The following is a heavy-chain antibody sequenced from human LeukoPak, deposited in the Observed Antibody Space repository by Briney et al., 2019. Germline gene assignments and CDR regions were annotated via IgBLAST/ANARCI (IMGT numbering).Heavy chain of an antibody. CDR1: GGTFSSYA. D-gene: IGHD2-15*01. CDR3: ARAFRGGGRDDDAFDI. J-gene: IGHJ3*02. CDR2: IIPIFGTE. V-gene: IGHV1-69*13. Sequence: GASVKVSCKASGGTFSSYAISWVRQAPGQGLEWMGGIIPIFGTENYAQKFQGRVTITADESTSTAYMELSSLRSEDTAVYYGARAFRGGGRDDDAFDIWGQGTMVTVSS.